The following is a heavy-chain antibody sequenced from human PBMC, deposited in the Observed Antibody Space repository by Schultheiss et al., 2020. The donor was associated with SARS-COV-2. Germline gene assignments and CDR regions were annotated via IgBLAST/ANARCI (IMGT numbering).Heavy chain of an antibody. CDR2: IYYSGST. Sequence: SETLSLTCTVSGGSISSYYWSWIRQHPGKGLEWIGSIYYSGSTYYNPSLKSRVTISVDTSKNQFSLKLSSVTAADTAVYYCARRPYYDSSGYLVFAFDIWGQGTMVTVSS. V-gene: IGHV4-39*01. CDR1: GGSISSYY. CDR3: ARRPYYDSSGYLVFAFDI. J-gene: IGHJ3*02. D-gene: IGHD3-22*01.